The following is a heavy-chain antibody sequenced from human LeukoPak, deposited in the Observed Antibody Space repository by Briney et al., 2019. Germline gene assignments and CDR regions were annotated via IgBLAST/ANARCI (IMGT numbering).Heavy chain of an antibody. CDR1: GFTVSSNY. CDR2: IYSGGST. Sequence: GGSLRLSCAASGFTVSSNYMSWVRQAPGKGLEWVSVIYSGGSTYYADSEKGRFTISRDNSKNTLYLQVNSLRAEDTAVYYCARSGSTFGGVIVNYFDYWGPGTLVTVSS. J-gene: IGHJ4*02. D-gene: IGHD3-16*02. CDR3: ARSGSTFGGVIVNYFDY. V-gene: IGHV3-53*01.